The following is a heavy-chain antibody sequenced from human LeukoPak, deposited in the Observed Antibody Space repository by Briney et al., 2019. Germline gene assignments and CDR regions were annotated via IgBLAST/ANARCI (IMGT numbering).Heavy chain of an antibody. D-gene: IGHD6-13*01. CDR2: ISGSGCST. V-gene: IGHV3-23*01. CDR1: GFTFSSYA. J-gene: IGHJ4*02. CDR3: AKAGKISAAGAYYFDY. Sequence: GGSLRLSCAASGFTFSSYAMSWVRQAPGKGLEWVSAISGSGCSTYYADSVKGRFTISRDNSKNTLYLQMNSLRAEDTAVYYCAKAGKISAAGAYYFDYWGQGTLVTVSS.